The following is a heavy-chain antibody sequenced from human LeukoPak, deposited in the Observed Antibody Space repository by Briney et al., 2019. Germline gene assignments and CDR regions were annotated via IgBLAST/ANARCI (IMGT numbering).Heavy chain of an antibody. CDR1: GFTFSSYW. CDR2: INSDGSST. CDR3: ARVQTYYYDSSGHYYDY. J-gene: IGHJ4*02. Sequence: GGSLRLSCAASGFTFSSYWMHWVRQAPGKGLVWVSRINSDGSSTSYADSVKGRFTISRDNAKNTLYLQMNSLRAEDTAVYYCARVQTYYYDSSGHYYDYWGQGTLVTVSS. D-gene: IGHD3-22*01. V-gene: IGHV3-74*01.